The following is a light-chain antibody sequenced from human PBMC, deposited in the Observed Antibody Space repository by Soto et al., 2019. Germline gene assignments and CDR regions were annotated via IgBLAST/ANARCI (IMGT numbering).Light chain of an antibody. J-gene: IGLJ2*01. Sequence: QSALTQPRSVSGSPGQSVTISCTGTSSDVGGYNYVSWYQQHPGKAPKLMIYDVSKRPSGVPDRFSGSKSGNTASLTISGPQAGEGGGYFWFLISGRLPGVFGGGTKVTVL. CDR1: SSDVGGYNY. V-gene: IGLV2-11*01. CDR2: DVS. CDR3: FLISGRLPGV.